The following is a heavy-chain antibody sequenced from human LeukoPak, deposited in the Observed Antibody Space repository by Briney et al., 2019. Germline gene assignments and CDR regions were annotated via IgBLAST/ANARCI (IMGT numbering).Heavy chain of an antibody. CDR3: AGVLRYYFGEGGYGNLSVPGPIDY. CDR2: ITHSGSA. J-gene: IGHJ4*01. V-gene: IGHV4-34*01. Sequence: SETLSLTCAVYGESFSGYYWTWIRQPPGKGLEWIGEITHSGSANYTPSLKSRVTISVDTSKNQFSLKLSSVTAADTAVYYCAGVLRYYFGEGGYGNLSVPGPIDYWGQEPWSPSPQ. CDR1: GESFSGYY. D-gene: IGHD3-10*01.